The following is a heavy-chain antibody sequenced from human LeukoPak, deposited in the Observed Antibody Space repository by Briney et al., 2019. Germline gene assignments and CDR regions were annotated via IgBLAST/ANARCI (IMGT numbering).Heavy chain of an antibody. CDR2: ISYDGSNK. CDR1: GFTFSSYG. CDR3: ARVRSVAGTRNFDY. V-gene: IGHV3-30*03. Sequence: GGSLRLSCAASGFTFSSYGMHWVRQAPGKGLEWVAVISYDGSNKYYADSVKGRFTISRDNSKNTLYLQMNSLRAEDTAVYYCARVRSVAGTRNFDYWGQGTLVTVSS. J-gene: IGHJ4*02. D-gene: IGHD6-19*01.